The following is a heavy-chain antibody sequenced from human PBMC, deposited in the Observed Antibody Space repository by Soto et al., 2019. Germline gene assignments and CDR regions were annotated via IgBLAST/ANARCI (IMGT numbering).Heavy chain of an antibody. J-gene: IGHJ6*02. CDR2: INPNSGGT. D-gene: IGHD3-10*01. CDR3: ARSQVSGSSLDV. CDR1: GYTFTGYY. Sequence: GASVKGSCKASGYTFTGYYMHWVRQAPGQGLEWMGWINPNSGGTNYAQKFQGWVTMTRDTSISTAYMELSRLRSDDTAVYYCARSQVSGSSLDVWGQGTTVTVSS. V-gene: IGHV1-2*04.